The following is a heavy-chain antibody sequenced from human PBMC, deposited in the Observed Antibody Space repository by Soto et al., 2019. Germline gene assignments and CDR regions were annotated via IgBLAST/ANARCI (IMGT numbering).Heavy chain of an antibody. CDR3: AGFEAYDSSGYYYFDY. Sequence: ASVKVSCKASGGTFSSYAISWVRQAPGQGLEWMGGIIPILGIANYAQKFQGRVTITADKSTSTAYMELSSLRSEDTAVYYCAGFEAYDSSGYYYFDYWGQGTLVTVSS. D-gene: IGHD3-22*01. CDR2: IIPILGIA. V-gene: IGHV1-69*10. J-gene: IGHJ4*02. CDR1: GGTFSSYA.